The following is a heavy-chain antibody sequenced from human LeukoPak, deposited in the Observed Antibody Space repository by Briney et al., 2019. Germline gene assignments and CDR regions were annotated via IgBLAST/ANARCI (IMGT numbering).Heavy chain of an antibody. D-gene: IGHD3-10*01. J-gene: IGHJ4*02. Sequence: SETLSLTCTVSGGSISSYYWSWIRQPPGKGLEWIGYIYYSGSTNYNPSLKSRVTISVDTSKNQFSLKLSSVTAADTAVYYCARVGNYGSGGYFDYWGQGTLVTVSS. CDR1: GGSISSYY. V-gene: IGHV4-59*08. CDR3: ARVGNYGSGGYFDY. CDR2: IYYSGST.